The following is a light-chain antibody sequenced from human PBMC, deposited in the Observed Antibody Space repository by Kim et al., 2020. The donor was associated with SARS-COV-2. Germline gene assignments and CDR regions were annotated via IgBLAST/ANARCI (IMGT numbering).Light chain of an antibody. Sequence: QAGLTQPPSVSKGLRQTVTLTCTGNSDNVGNQGVAWLQQHQGHPPTLLSYRNNNRPSGISERFSASRSGNTASLTITGLQPEDEADYYCSAWDSSLSAWVFGGGTQLTVL. V-gene: IGLV10-54*04. CDR2: RNN. J-gene: IGLJ3*02. CDR3: SAWDSSLSAWV. CDR1: SDNVGNQG.